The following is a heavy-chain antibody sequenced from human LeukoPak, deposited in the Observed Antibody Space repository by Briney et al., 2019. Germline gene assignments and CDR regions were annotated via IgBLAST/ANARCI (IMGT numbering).Heavy chain of an antibody. V-gene: IGHV3-21*01. J-gene: IGHJ3*02. CDR2: ISSSSSHI. D-gene: IGHD3-22*01. CDR3: ARDSYYYDSSGYYNDAFDI. CDR1: GFTFSSYS. Sequence: GGSLRLSCAASGFTFSSYSMSWVRQAPGKGLEWVSSISSSSSHIYYADSVKGRFTISRDNAKNSLYLQMNSLRAEDTAVYYCARDSYYYDSSGYYNDAFDIWGRGTMVSVSS.